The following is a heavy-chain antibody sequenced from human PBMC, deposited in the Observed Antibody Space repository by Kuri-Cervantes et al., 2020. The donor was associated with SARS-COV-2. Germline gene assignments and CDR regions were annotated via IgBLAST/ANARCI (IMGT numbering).Heavy chain of an antibody. D-gene: IGHD3-22*01. CDR1: GFTVSSNY. J-gene: IGHJ5*02. V-gene: IGHV3-66*01. CDR2: IYSGGST. Sequence: GGSLRLSCAASGFTVSSNYMSWVRQAPGKGLEWVSVIYSGGSTYYADSVKGRFTISRDNSKNTLYLQMNSLRAEDTAVYYCARDGWGSYYDSSGTWGQGTLVTVSS. CDR3: ARDGWGSYYDSSGT.